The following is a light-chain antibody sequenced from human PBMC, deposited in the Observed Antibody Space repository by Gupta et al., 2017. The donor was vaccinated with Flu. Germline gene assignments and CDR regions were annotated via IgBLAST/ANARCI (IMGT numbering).Light chain of an antibody. Sequence: QSVLTQPPSVSATPGQRVTISCSGSRSNIGINTVNWYQQFPGTAPKLLVYQNDKRPSGVPDRFSASKSGTSASLAISGLQPEDEAEYFCVAWDDNLSGFYIFGSGTKVTVL. CDR3: VAWDDNLSGFYI. J-gene: IGLJ1*01. CDR1: RSNIGINT. CDR2: QND. V-gene: IGLV1-44*01.